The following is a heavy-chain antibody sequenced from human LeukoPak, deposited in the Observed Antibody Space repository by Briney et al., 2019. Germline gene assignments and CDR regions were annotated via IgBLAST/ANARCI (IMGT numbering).Heavy chain of an antibody. J-gene: IGHJ4*02. Sequence: ASVKVSCKSSGDMFSGYYMHWVRQAPGQGLEWMGRINPNSGGTNYAQKFQGRVTMTRDTSISTAYMELSRLRSDDTAVYYCARSQGYYYDSSGYLLDYWGQGTLVTVSS. CDR3: ARSQGYYYDSSGYLLDY. V-gene: IGHV1-2*06. D-gene: IGHD3-22*01. CDR2: INPNSGGT. CDR1: GDMFSGYY.